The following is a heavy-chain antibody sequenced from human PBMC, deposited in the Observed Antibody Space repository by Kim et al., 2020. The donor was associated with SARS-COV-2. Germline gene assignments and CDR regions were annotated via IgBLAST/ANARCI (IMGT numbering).Heavy chain of an antibody. D-gene: IGHD1-26*01. Sequence: ADSVKGRFTISRDNSKNTLYLQMNSVRAEDTAVYYCAREGIVGATSGMDVWGQGTTVTVSS. V-gene: IGHV3-33*01. CDR3: AREGIVGATSGMDV. J-gene: IGHJ6*02.